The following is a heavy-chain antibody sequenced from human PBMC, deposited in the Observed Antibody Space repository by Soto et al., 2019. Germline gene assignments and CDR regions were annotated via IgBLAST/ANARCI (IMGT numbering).Heavy chain of an antibody. CDR2: VSGSGGST. Sequence: EVQLLESGGGLVQPGGSLRLSCAASGFTFSSYAMSWVRQAPGKGLAWVSAVSGSGGSTYYADPVKGRFTISRDNSKNTLYLQMNSLSAEDTVVYYCARRGPGTDFDYWGQGTLVTVSS. J-gene: IGHJ4*02. D-gene: IGHD6-13*01. CDR1: GFTFSSYA. CDR3: ARRGPGTDFDY. V-gene: IGHV3-23*01.